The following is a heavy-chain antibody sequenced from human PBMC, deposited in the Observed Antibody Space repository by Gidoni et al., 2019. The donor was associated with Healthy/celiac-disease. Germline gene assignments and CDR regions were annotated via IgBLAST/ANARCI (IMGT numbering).Heavy chain of an antibody. CDR3: TPTGGSGTTH. V-gene: IGHV3-73*01. D-gene: IGHD3-10*01. Sequence: EVQLLESGGGLVQPGGSLKLSCSASGFTFRGSALHWVRQASGKGLEWVGRIRSKANSYATAYAASVKGRFTISRDDSKNTAYLQMNSLKTEDTAVYYWTPTGGSGTTHWGQGTLVTVSS. CDR2: IRSKANSYAT. J-gene: IGHJ4*02. CDR1: GFTFRGSA.